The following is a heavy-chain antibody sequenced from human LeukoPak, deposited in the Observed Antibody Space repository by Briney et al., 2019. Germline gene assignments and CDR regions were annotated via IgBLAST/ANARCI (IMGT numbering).Heavy chain of an antibody. V-gene: IGHV4-38-2*02. J-gene: IGHJ4*02. Sequence: SETLSLTCTVSGYSISSGYYWGWIRQPPGKGLEWIGSIYHSGSTNYNPSLKSRVTMSVDTSKNQFSLKLSSVTAADTAVYYCARDTYYYDSSGYSQLDYWGQGTLVTVSS. D-gene: IGHD3-22*01. CDR2: IYHSGST. CDR1: GYSISSGYY. CDR3: ARDTYYYDSSGYSQLDY.